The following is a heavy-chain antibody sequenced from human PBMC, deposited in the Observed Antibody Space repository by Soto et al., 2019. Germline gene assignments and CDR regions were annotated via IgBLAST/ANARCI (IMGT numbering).Heavy chain of an antibody. CDR1: GDSISGYY. CDR3: ARHLNYGDYKIGY. J-gene: IGHJ4*02. Sequence: SETLSLTCTVYGDSISGYYWSWIRQPPGQGLEWIAYIYYSGSTDFNPSLRSRVSISIDTSKNQFSLKLSSVTAADTAVYYCARHLNYGDYKIGYWGQGTLVTVSS. CDR2: IYYSGST. V-gene: IGHV4-59*01. D-gene: IGHD4-17*01.